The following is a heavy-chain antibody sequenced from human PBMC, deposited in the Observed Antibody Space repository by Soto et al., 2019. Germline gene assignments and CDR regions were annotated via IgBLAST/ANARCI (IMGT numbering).Heavy chain of an antibody. V-gene: IGHV4-59*01. J-gene: IGHJ6*02. CDR1: GGSISSYY. CDR2: IYYGGST. CDR3: ARDSIWFGELLGPFDYYYYSMDV. D-gene: IGHD3-10*01. Sequence: SETLSLTCTVSGGSISSYYWSWIRQPPGKGLEWVGYIYYGGSTNYNPSLKSRVTISVDTSKNQFSLKLSSVTAADTAVYYCARDSIWFGELLGPFDYYYYSMDVWGQGTTVTVSS.